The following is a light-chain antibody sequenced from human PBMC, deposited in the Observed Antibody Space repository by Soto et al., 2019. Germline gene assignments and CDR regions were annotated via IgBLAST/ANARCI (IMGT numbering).Light chain of an antibody. CDR3: SSYTTSNTLV. CDR1: SSDVGGYNL. J-gene: IGLJ1*01. Sequence: QSVLTQPASVSGSPGQSITISCTGTSSDVGGYNLVSWYQQHPGKAPKLMIYEVTNRPSGVSNRCSGSKSGNTASLTISGLQAEDEADYYCSSYTTSNTLVFGTGTKLTVL. V-gene: IGLV2-14*02. CDR2: EVT.